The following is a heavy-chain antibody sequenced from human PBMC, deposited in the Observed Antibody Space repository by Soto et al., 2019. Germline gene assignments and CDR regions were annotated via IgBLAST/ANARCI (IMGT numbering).Heavy chain of an antibody. CDR2: IIPILGIA. J-gene: IGHJ6*02. D-gene: IGHD6-19*01. V-gene: IGHV1-69*02. Sequence: QVQLVQSGAEVKKPGSSVKVSCKASGGTFSSYTISWVRQAPGQGLEWMGRIIPILGIANYAQKFQGRVTIRAGESASGASMELSGLRSEGTAVYYCAGVFTGDSSGHNPVMDVWGQGTTVTVSS. CDR1: GGTFSSYT. CDR3: AGVFTGDSSGHNPVMDV.